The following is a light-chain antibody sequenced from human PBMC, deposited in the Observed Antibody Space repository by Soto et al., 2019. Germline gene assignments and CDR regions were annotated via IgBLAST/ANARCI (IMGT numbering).Light chain of an antibody. Sequence: DIQMTQSPSTLSASVGDRVTITCRASQSISSWLDWYQQKPGKAPKLLIYDASSLESGLPSRFSGSGSGTEFTLTISSLQPDDFATYYCQQYNSYSVTFGQLTNVEIK. CDR1: QSISSW. CDR3: QQYNSYSVT. J-gene: IGKJ1*01. V-gene: IGKV1-5*01. CDR2: DAS.